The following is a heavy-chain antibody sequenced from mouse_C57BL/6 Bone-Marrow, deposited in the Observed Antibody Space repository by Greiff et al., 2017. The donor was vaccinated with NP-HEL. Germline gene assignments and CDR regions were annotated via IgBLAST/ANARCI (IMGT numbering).Heavy chain of an antibody. J-gene: IGHJ2*01. Sequence: EVKLEESGGDLVKPGGSLKLSCAASGFTFSSYGMSWVRQTPDKRLEWVATISSGGSYTYYPDSVKGRVTISRDNAKNTLYLQMSSLNSEDTAMYYCARHYYGNYFDYWGQGTTLTVSS. CDR3: ARHYYGNYFDY. CDR2: ISSGGSYT. V-gene: IGHV5-6*02. D-gene: IGHD2-1*01. CDR1: GFTFSSYG.